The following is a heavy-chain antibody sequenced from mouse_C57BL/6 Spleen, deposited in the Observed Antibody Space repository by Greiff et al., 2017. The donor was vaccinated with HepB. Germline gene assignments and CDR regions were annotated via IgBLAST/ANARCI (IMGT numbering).Heavy chain of an antibody. CDR2: IYPGSGST. CDR1: GYTFTSYW. CDR3: ARWDYGSSYMGY. J-gene: IGHJ2*01. D-gene: IGHD1-1*01. Sequence: QVQLQQPGAELVKPGASVKMSCKASGYTFTSYWITWVKQRPGQGLEWIGDIYPGSGSTNYNEKFKSKATLTVDTSSSTAYMQLSSLTSEDSAVYYCARWDYGSSYMGYWGQGTTLTVSS. V-gene: IGHV1-55*01.